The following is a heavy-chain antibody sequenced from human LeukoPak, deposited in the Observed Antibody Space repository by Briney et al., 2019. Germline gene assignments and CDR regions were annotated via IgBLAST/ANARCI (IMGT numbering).Heavy chain of an antibody. V-gene: IGHV1-46*01. Sequence: ASVKVSCKASGYTFTSYYMHWVRQAPGQGLEWMGIINPSGGSTSYAQKFQGRVTMTRDTSTSTVYMELSSLRSGDTAVYYCAREYYGSGTAPHFDIWGQGTMVTVSS. D-gene: IGHD3-10*01. J-gene: IGHJ3*02. CDR2: INPSGGST. CDR3: AREYYGSGTAPHFDI. CDR1: GYTFTSYY.